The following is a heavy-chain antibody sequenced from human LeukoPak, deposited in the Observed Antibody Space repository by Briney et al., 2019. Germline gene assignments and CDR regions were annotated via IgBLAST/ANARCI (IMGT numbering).Heavy chain of an antibody. J-gene: IGHJ4*02. CDR2: IRSDSSTI. Sequence: GGSLRLSCAASGFTLSSYKMNWVRQAPGKGLEWVSYIRSDSSTIYYADSVKGRFTISRDNANNSLYLQMNSLRAEDTAVYYCAKGDSFDYWGQGTLVTVSS. CDR3: AKGDSFDY. V-gene: IGHV3-48*04. CDR1: GFTLSSYK.